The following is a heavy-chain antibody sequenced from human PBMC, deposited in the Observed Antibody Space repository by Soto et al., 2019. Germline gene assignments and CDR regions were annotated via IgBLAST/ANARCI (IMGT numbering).Heavy chain of an antibody. J-gene: IGHJ6*02. D-gene: IGHD1-26*01. CDR3: AGDPAVEVSTTPYSYYGMDG. V-gene: IGHV1-69*13. CDR1: GGTFSSYA. Sequence: ASVKVSCKASGGTFSSYAISWVRQAPGQGREWMGGIIPIFGTANYAQKFQGRVTITADESSSTDYMELRSRRSEDTAVYYCAGDPAVEVSTTPYSYYGMDGWGQGPTATVS. CDR2: IIPIFGTA.